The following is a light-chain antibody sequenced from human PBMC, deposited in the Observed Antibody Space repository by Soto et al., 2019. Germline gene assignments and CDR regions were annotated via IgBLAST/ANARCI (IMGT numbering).Light chain of an antibody. V-gene: IGKV3-15*01. CDR1: QSAGNF. Sequence: EIVMTQSPATLSVSPGETASLSCRASQSAGNFLAWYQQKPGQAPRLLIYGASTRATGIPARFSGSGSGTEFTLTISSLQSEDFAVYYCQQYNNWPLTFGQGTRLEIK. CDR3: QQYNNWPLT. CDR2: GAS. J-gene: IGKJ5*01.